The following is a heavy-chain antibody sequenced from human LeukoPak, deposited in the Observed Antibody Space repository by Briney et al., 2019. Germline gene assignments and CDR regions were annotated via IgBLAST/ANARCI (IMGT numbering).Heavy chain of an antibody. J-gene: IGHJ6*03. D-gene: IGHD6-13*01. CDR2: IYTSAST. CDR3: ARAIAGYYMDV. Sequence: SETLSLTCAVYGGSFSGYYWSWIRQPAGKGLEWIGRIYTSASTNYNPSLKSRVTISVDKSKNQFSLKLSSVTAADTAVYYCARAIAGYYMDVWGKGTTVTVSS. CDR1: GGSFSGYY. V-gene: IGHV4-59*10.